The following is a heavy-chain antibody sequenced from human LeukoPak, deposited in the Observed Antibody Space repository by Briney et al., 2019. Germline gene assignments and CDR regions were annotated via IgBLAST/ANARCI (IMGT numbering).Heavy chain of an antibody. Sequence: GASVKVSCKASGGTFSSYAISWVRQAPGQGLGWMGGIIPIFGTANYAQKFQGRVTITTDESTSTAYMELSSLRSEDTAVYYCARDRSRYSSSPLDYWGQGTLVTVSS. CDR1: GGTFSSYA. V-gene: IGHV1-69*05. CDR3: ARDRSRYSSSPLDY. J-gene: IGHJ4*02. D-gene: IGHD6-6*01. CDR2: IIPIFGTA.